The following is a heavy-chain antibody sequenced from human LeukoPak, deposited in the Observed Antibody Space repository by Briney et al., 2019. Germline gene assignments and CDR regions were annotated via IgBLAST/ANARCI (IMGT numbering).Heavy chain of an antibody. J-gene: IGHJ4*02. CDR2: IYYSGTT. V-gene: IGHV4-59*08. Sequence: SETLSLTCSVSSGSISSYYWSWIRQPPGKGLEWIGYIYYSGTTNYNPSLKNRVTISLDTSKNQFSLKLSSVTAADTAVYYCARALNDYWGQGTLVTVSS. CDR1: SGSISSYY. CDR3: ARALNDY.